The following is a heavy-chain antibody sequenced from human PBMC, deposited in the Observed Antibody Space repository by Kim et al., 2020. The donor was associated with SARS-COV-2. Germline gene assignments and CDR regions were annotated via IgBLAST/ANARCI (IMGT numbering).Heavy chain of an antibody. J-gene: IGHJ6*02. CDR3: ARDPDYDILTGYYRNLYYYYGMDV. V-gene: IGHV3-48*04. D-gene: IGHD3-9*01. CDR1: GFTFSSYS. Sequence: GGSLRLSCAASGFTFSSYSMNWVRQAPGKGLEWVSYISSSSSTIYYADSVKGRFTISRDNAKNSLYLQMNSLRAEDTPVYYCARDPDYDILTGYYRNLYYYYGMDVWGQGTTVTVSS. CDR2: ISSSSSTI.